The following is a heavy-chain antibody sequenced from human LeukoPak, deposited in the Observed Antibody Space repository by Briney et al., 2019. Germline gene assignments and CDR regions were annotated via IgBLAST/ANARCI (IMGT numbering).Heavy chain of an antibody. CDR2: IYYSGST. CDR1: GGSISSGGYY. J-gene: IGHJ4*02. D-gene: IGHD4-17*01. CDR3: ARGAVTTPDY. Sequence: SQTLSLTCTVSGGSISSGGYYWSWIRQHPGKGLEWIGYIYYSGSTYYNPSLKSRVTISVDTSKNQFSLKLSSVTAADTAVCYCARGAVTTPDYWGQGTLVTVSS. V-gene: IGHV4-31*03.